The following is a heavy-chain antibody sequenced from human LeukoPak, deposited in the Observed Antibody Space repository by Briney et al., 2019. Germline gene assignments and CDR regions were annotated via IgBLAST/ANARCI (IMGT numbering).Heavy chain of an antibody. V-gene: IGHV4-59*01. J-gene: IGHJ6*02. Sequence: SETLSLACTVSGGSISSYYWSWIRQPPGKGLEWIGYIYYSGSTNYNPSLKSRVTISVDTSKNQFSLKLSSVTAADTAVYYCARDLGLGYYGMDVWGQGTTVTVSS. CDR2: IYYSGST. D-gene: IGHD3-16*01. CDR3: ARDLGLGYYGMDV. CDR1: GGSISSYY.